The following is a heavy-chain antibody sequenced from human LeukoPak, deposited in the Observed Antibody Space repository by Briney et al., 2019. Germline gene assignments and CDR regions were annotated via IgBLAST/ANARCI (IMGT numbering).Heavy chain of an antibody. Sequence: GGSPRLSCAASGFTFSSYSMNWVRQAPGKGLEWVSSISSSSSYIYYADSVKGRFTISRDNAKNSLYLQMNSLRAEDAAVYYCARALRRAAPFDYWGQGTLVTVSS. CDR3: ARALRRAAPFDY. CDR1: GFTFSSYS. V-gene: IGHV3-21*01. CDR2: ISSSSSYI. J-gene: IGHJ4*02.